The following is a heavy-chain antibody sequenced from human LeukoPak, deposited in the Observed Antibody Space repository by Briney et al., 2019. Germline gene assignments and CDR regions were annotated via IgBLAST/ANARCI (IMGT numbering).Heavy chain of an antibody. D-gene: IGHD3-10*01. V-gene: IGHV1-2*02. CDR1: GYTFTGNY. J-gene: IGHJ5*02. CDR3: ARGSGSSWFDL. Sequence: ASVKVSCKASGYTFTGNYMHWVQQAPGQGLEWMACINAHSGGTKYAQKFQGRVTMTRDTYISTAYMELSSLRSDDTAVYYCARGSGSSWFDLWGQGTLVTVSS. CDR2: INAHSGGT.